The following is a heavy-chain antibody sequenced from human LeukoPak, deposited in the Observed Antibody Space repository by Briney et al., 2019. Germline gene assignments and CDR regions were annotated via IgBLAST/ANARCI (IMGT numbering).Heavy chain of an antibody. D-gene: IGHD6-19*01. CDR1: GGSISSSSYY. CDR3: ARHQWHYYYYMGV. J-gene: IGHJ6*03. CDR2: IYYSGDT. Sequence: PSYTLSLTCTVSGGSISSSSYYWGWIRQPPGKGLEWIGSIYYSGDTYYNPSLKSRRVTISVDTSKNQFSLRLSSVTAADTAVYYCARHQWHYYYYMGVWGKGSTVTVSS. V-gene: IGHV4-39*01.